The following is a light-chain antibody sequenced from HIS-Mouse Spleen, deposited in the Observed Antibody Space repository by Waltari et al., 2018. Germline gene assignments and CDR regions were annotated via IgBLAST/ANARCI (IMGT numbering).Light chain of an antibody. CDR2: GAS. CDR3: QQYNNWPWT. CDR1: QSVGSN. Sequence: IFMTQSPATLSVSPGARATLSCRDSQSVGSNLAWYKQKPGQAPRLLIYGASTRATGIPARFSGSGSGTEFTLTISSMQSEDFAVYYCQQYNNWPWTFGQGTKVEIK. V-gene: IGKV3-15*01. J-gene: IGKJ1*01.